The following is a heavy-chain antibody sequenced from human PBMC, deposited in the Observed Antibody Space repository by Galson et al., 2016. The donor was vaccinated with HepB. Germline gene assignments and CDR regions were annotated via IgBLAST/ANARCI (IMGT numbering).Heavy chain of an antibody. CDR2: ASYDGNSR. Sequence: SLRLSCAASGFRFSNYGMHWVRQAPGKGLEWVAVASYDGNSRDYADSVKGRFTISRDNSKSTMYLQMNSLRAGDTAVYYCVWDCSNGVCYQEGYHYFGLDVWGQGTTVTVSS. J-gene: IGHJ6*02. V-gene: IGHV3-30*04. CDR1: GFRFSNYG. D-gene: IGHD2-8*01. CDR3: VWDCSNGVCYQEGYHYFGLDV.